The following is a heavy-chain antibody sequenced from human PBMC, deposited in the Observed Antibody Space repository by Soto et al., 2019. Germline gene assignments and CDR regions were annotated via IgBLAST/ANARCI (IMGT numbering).Heavy chain of an antibody. CDR2: IWYDGSNK. CDR1: GFTFSSYG. Sequence: GGSLRLSCAASGFTFSSYGMHWVRQAPGKRLEWVAVIWYDGSNKYYADSVKGRFTISRDNSKNPLYLQMNSLRAEDTAVYYCATESLGSAAYDCGQRTMVTVSS. CDR3: ATESLGSAAYD. D-gene: IGHD2-15*01. J-gene: IGHJ4*02. V-gene: IGHV3-33*01.